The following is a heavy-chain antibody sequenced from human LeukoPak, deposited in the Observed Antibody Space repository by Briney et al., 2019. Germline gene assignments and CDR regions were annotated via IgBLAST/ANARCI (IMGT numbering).Heavy chain of an antibody. J-gene: IGHJ4*02. D-gene: IGHD4-17*01. V-gene: IGHV4-39*01. CDR2: IYYSGST. CDR3: ARLASNYGDYGFDY. Sequence: SETLSLTCTVSGGSISSSSYYWGWIRQPPGKGLEWIGSIYYSGSTYYNPSLKSRVTISVDTSKNQFSLKLNSVTAADTAVYYCARLASNYGDYGFDYWGQGTLVTVSS. CDR1: GGSISSSSYY.